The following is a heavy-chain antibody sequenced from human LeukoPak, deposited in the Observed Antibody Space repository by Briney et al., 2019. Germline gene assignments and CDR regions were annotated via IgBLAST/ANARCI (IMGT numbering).Heavy chain of an antibody. D-gene: IGHD6-19*01. CDR1: GFTFSSYS. J-gene: IGHJ4*02. Sequence: PGGSLRLSCAASGFTFSSYSMNWVRQAPGKGLEWVSSISSSSSYIYYADSVKGRFTISRDNAKNSLYLQMNSLRAEDTAVYYCARDDEALKAVAGVFDYWGQGTLVTVSS. CDR3: ARDDEALKAVAGVFDY. V-gene: IGHV3-21*01. CDR2: ISSSSSYI.